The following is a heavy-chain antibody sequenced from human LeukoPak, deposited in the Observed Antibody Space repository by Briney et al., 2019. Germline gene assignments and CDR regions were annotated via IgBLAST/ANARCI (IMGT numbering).Heavy chain of an antibody. D-gene: IGHD1-14*01. CDR3: TRDRSRAEDD. CDR2: INQGGSDK. Sequence: GRSLRLSCAASGFTLSGHWMSWVRQAPGKGLEWVANINQGGSDKYYVDSVKGRFTISRDNANDLLYLQMNSLRGEDTAVYYCTRDRSRAEDDWGQGTLVTVSS. CDR1: GFTLSGHW. V-gene: IGHV3-7*01. J-gene: IGHJ4*02.